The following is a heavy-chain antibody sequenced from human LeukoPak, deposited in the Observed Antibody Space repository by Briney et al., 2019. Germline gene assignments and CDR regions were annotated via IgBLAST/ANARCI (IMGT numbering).Heavy chain of an antibody. CDR1: GFTFSSYA. CDR3: AKGLGFCTSTNCFSPFDY. CDR2: ISGSGGST. Sequence: GGSLRLSCAASGFTFSSYAMTWVRQAPGKGLEWVSTISGSGGSTYYADSVKGRFTISRDNSKNTLYLQMNSLRAEDTAVYYCAKGLGFCTSTNCFSPFDYWGQGTLVTVSS. D-gene: IGHD2-2*01. V-gene: IGHV3-23*01. J-gene: IGHJ4*02.